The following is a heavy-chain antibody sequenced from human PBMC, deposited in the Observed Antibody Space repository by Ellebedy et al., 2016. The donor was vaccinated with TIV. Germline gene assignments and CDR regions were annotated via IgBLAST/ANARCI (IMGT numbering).Heavy chain of an antibody. D-gene: IGHD6-19*01. CDR1: GTSISSYY. CDR2: ISYDGSAK. Sequence: PSETLSLTCTVSGTSISSYYWSWIRQAPGKGLEWLAVISYDGSAKYYADSVKGRFTISRDNSKKTLYLQMNSLRAEDTAVYYCGKDHDSSRSYITGDYWGQGTLVTVSS. J-gene: IGHJ4*02. V-gene: IGHV3-30*18. CDR3: GKDHDSSRSYITGDY.